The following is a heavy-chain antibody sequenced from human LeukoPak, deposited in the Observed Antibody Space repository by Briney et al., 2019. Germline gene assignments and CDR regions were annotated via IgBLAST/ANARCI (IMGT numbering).Heavy chain of an antibody. Sequence: SVKVSCKASGGTFSSYAISWVRQAPGQGLEWMGGIIPIFGTANYAQKFQGRVTITADESTSTAYMELSSLRSEDTAVYYCARTTYYYDNSGYYRYAFDIWGQGTMVTVSS. CDR2: IIPIFGTA. D-gene: IGHD3-22*01. CDR3: ARTTYYYDNSGYYRYAFDI. CDR1: GGTFSSYA. J-gene: IGHJ3*02. V-gene: IGHV1-69*13.